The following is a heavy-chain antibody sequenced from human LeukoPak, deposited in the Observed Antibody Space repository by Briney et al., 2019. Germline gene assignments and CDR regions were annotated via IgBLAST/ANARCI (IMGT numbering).Heavy chain of an antibody. CDR1: GFTFSSYA. V-gene: IGHV3-23*01. Sequence: GGSLRLSCAASGFTFSSYAMSWVRQAPGKGLEWVSAISGSGGSTYYADSVKGRFTISRDNSKNTLYLQMNSLRAEDTAVYYRAKDFGVSIGLPTPPGFDYWGQGTLVTVSS. D-gene: IGHD6-6*01. J-gene: IGHJ4*02. CDR2: ISGSGGST. CDR3: AKDFGVSIGLPTPPGFDY.